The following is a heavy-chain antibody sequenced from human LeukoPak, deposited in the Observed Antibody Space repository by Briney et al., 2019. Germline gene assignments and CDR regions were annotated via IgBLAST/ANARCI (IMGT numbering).Heavy chain of an antibody. Sequence: SETLSLTCTVSVGSISSSSYYCGWIRQPPGKGLEWIGCIYYSGSTYYNPSLKSRVTISVDTSKNQFSLKLSSVTAADTAVYYCERAYCSSTSFYRPYYYMDVWGKGNTVTISS. D-gene: IGHD2-2*02. CDR2: IYYSGST. CDR3: ERAYCSSTSFYRPYYYMDV. CDR1: VGSISSSSYY. J-gene: IGHJ6*03. V-gene: IGHV4-39*01.